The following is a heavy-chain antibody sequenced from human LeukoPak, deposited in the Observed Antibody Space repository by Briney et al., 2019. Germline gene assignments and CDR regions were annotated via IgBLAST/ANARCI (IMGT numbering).Heavy chain of an antibody. D-gene: IGHD4/OR15-4a*01. J-gene: IGHJ4*02. Sequence: GGSLRLSCAASGFIFSSFWMHWVRHVPGKGLVWVSRINSDGSSTSYADSVKGRFTISRDNAKNTLYLQMNGLRSEDTAVYYCARVIMGVVRFDYWGQGTLVTVSS. CDR1: GFIFSSFW. CDR2: INSDGSST. V-gene: IGHV3-74*01. CDR3: ARVIMGVVRFDY.